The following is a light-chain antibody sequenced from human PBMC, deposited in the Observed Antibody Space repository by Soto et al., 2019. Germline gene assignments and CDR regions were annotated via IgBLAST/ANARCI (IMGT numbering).Light chain of an antibody. CDR3: SSYTSSNTVL. J-gene: IGLJ2*01. CDR2: EVS. V-gene: IGLV2-14*01. CDR1: SSDVGSYNF. Sequence: QSALTQPASVSGSRGQSITISCTGTSSDVGSYNFVSWYQQHPGKAPKLMIYEVSHRPSGVSNRFSGSKSGNTASLTISGLQAEDEADYYCSSYTSSNTVLFGGGTQLTVL.